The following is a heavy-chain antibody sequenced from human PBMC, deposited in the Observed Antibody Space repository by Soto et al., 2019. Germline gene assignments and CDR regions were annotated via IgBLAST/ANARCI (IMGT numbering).Heavy chain of an antibody. CDR2: ISYDGSNK. CDR3: AREGGTYGSGRFDP. Sequence: GGSLRLSCAASGFTFSIYPMHWVRQAPGKGLEWVALISYDGSNKYYADSVKGRFTISRDNSKNTLYLQMNSLRAEDTAVYYCAREGGTYGSGRFDPWGQGTLVTVSS. CDR1: GFTFSIYP. D-gene: IGHD3-10*01. J-gene: IGHJ5*02. V-gene: IGHV3-30-3*01.